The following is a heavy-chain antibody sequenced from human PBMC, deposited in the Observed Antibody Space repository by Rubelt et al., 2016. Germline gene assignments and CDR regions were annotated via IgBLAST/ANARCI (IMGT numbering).Heavy chain of an antibody. D-gene: IGHD2-2*01. J-gene: IGHJ5*02. CDR2: IYYSGST. CDR1: GGSISSSGYY. CDR3: GGHWTNVAAVPYPNGGRWFDT. V-gene: IGHV4-39*01. Sequence: GKPSETLSLTCTVSGGSISSSGYYWGWIRQPPGKGLEWIGSIYYSGSTYYNPSLKSRLTISVDTSKNQFSLKLSSVTAADTAVYYCGGHWTNVAAVPYPNGGRWFDTWGQGTLVTVSS.